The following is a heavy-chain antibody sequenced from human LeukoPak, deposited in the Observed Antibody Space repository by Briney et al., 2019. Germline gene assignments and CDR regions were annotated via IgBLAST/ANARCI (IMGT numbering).Heavy chain of an antibody. CDR1: GFTFSSYA. J-gene: IGHJ4*02. Sequence: GGSLRLSCAASGFTFSSYAMHWVRQAPGKGLEWVAVISYDGSNKYYADSVKGRFTISRDNSKNTLYLQMNSLRAEDTAVYYCAGPSTAMGPEGYWGQGTLVTVSS. V-gene: IGHV3-30*04. CDR3: AGPSTAMGPEGY. D-gene: IGHD5-18*01. CDR2: ISYDGSNK.